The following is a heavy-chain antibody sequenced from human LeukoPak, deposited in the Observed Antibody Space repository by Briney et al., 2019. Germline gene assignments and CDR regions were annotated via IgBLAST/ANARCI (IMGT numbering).Heavy chain of an antibody. CDR1: GFIFSSYW. D-gene: IGHD2-21*01. CDR3: GRAYYSGDSYYLRY. CDR2: IKQDGSEK. J-gene: IGHJ4*02. Sequence: GGSLRLSCAASGFIFSSYWMSWVRQAPGKGLEWVANIKQDGSEKWYVDSVKGRFTISRDNAKNSLYLQMNSLRAEGTAVYYCGRAYYSGDSYYLRYWGQGTLVTVSS. V-gene: IGHV3-7*04.